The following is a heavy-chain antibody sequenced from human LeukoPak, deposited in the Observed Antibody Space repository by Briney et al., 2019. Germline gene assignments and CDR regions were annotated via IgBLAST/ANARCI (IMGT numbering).Heavy chain of an antibody. CDR1: GYTFTSYD. Sequence: ASVKVSCKASGYTFTSYDINWVRQATGQGLEWMGWMNPNSGNTGYAQKFQGRVTMTRNTSISTAYVELSSLRSEDTAVYYCARVNDSSGYYYVYWGQGTLVTVSS. J-gene: IGHJ4*02. CDR2: MNPNSGNT. CDR3: ARVNDSSGYYYVY. D-gene: IGHD3-22*01. V-gene: IGHV1-8*01.